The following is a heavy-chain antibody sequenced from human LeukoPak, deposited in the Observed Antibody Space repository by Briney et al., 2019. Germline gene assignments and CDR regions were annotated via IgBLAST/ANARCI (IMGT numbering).Heavy chain of an antibody. V-gene: IGHV4-34*01. CDR2: INHSGST. J-gene: IGHJ6*03. CDR3: ARSRSYYDSSGYQAGGYCYYYMDV. D-gene: IGHD3-22*01. CDR1: GGSFSGYY. Sequence: SETLSLTCAVYGGSFSGYYWSWIRQPPGKGLEWIGEINHSGSTNYNPSLKSRVTISVDTSKNQFSLKLSSVTAADTAVYYCARSRSYYDSSGYQAGGYCYYYMDVWGKGTTVTVSS.